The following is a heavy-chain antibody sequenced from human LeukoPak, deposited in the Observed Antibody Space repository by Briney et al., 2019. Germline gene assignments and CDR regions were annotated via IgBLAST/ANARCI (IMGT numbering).Heavy chain of an antibody. CDR1: GYTFTTYA. Sequence: ASVKVSCKASGYTFTTYAMNWVRQAPGQGLEWMGWINAGNGNTKYSQKFQGRVTITRNTSTSTAYMELRSLRSDDTAVYYCARAAKTELVREEDNWFDPWGQGTLVTVSS. D-gene: IGHD1-26*01. CDR3: ARAAKTELVREEDNWFDP. CDR2: INAGNGNT. J-gene: IGHJ5*02. V-gene: IGHV1-3*01.